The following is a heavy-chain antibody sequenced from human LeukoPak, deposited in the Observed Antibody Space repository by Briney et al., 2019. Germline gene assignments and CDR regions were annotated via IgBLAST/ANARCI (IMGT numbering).Heavy chain of an antibody. CDR1: GGSISSYY. CDR3: ASGGSGSSGFVYYYGMDV. J-gene: IGHJ6*02. CDR2: IYYSGST. D-gene: IGHD3-10*01. V-gene: IGHV4-59*01. Sequence: SETLSLTCTVSGGSISSYYWSWIRQPPGKGLEWIGYIYYSGSTNYNPSLKSRVTISVDTSKNQFSLKLSSVTAADTAVYYCASGGSGSSGFVYYYGMDVWGQGTTVTGSS.